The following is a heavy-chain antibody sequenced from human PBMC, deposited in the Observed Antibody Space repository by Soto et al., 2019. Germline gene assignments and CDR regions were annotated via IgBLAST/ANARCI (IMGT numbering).Heavy chain of an antibody. D-gene: IGHD3-22*01. CDR1: GFTFDDYA. CDR2: ISWNSVGI. CDR3: AKGDSSGYYLHDAFDI. J-gene: IGHJ3*02. Sequence: EVQLVESGGGLVQPGRSLRLSCAASGFTFDDYAMHWVRRAPGKGLEWVSGISWNSVGIGYADSVKGRFTISRDSAKNSLYLQINSLRAEGTALYYCAKGDSSGYYLHDAFDIWGQGTMVTVSS. V-gene: IGHV3-9*01.